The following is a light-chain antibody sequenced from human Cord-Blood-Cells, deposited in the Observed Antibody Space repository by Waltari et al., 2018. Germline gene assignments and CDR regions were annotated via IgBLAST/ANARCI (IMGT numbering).Light chain of an antibody. J-gene: IGLJ3*02. Sequence: QSALTQPASVSGHPGQSITIPCTGTSSAVGSYNLVSWYQQHPGKAPKLMIYEGSKRPSGVSNRFSGSKSGNTASLTISGLQAEDEADYYCCSYAGSSTFWVFGGGTKLTVL. CDR2: EGS. CDR3: CSYAGSSTFWV. CDR1: SSAVGSYNL. V-gene: IGLV2-23*01.